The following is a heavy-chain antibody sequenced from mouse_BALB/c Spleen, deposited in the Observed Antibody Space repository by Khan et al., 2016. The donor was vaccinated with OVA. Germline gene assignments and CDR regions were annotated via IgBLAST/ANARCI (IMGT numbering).Heavy chain of an antibody. D-gene: IGHD2-14*01. Sequence: VQLKESGPEVVKPGASVKMSCKASGYTFTSYVIHWMKQKPGQALEWIGYIYPYNDDTKYNENFKGKATLTSDKSYSTAYMELRSLTSEDSAVYYCAKNYRYDVYFDYWGQGTTLAVSS. J-gene: IGHJ2*01. CDR3: AKNYRYDVYFDY. CDR1: GYTFTSYV. V-gene: IGHV1S136*01. CDR2: IYPYNDDT.